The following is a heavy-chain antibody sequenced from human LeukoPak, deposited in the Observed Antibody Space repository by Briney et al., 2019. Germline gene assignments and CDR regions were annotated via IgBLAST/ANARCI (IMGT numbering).Heavy chain of an antibody. CDR2: ISSSSSTI. Sequence: PGGSLRLSCAASGFTFSSYSMNWVRQAPGKGLEWVSYISSSSSTIYYADSVKGRFTISRDNAKNSLYLQMNSLRAEDTAVYYCARDPPGQVTTVVTQGRFSAWGQGTLVTVSS. CDR3: ARDPPGQVTTVVTQGRFSA. CDR1: GFTFSSYS. J-gene: IGHJ5*02. D-gene: IGHD4-23*01. V-gene: IGHV3-48*01.